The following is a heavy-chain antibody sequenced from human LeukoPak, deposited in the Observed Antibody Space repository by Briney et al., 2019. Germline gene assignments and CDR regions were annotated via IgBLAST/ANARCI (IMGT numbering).Heavy chain of an antibody. CDR3: GRDYSRAGALNY. CDR1: GDTFTSYA. Sequence: GASVKVSCKASGDTFTSYARHWWRQALGQRLEWMVWINAGNGNTTYSQTFQGRVAITRDTSASTAYMQLSSRRSDDAAVYYCGRDYSRAGALNYWGQGTLVTVSS. D-gene: IGHD6-13*01. J-gene: IGHJ4*02. CDR2: INAGNGNT. V-gene: IGHV1-3*01.